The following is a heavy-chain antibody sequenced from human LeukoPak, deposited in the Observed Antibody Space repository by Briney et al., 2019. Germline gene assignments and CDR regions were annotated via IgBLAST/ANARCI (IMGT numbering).Heavy chain of an antibody. Sequence: SVKVSCKASGGTFSSYTISWVRRAPGQGLEWMGRIIPILGIANYAQKFQGRVTITADKSTSTAYMELSSLRSEDTAVYYCAEGRGSIAVGFDYWGQGTLVTVSS. CDR2: IIPILGIA. J-gene: IGHJ4*02. D-gene: IGHD2-21*01. CDR1: GGTFSSYT. V-gene: IGHV1-69*02. CDR3: AEGRGSIAVGFDY.